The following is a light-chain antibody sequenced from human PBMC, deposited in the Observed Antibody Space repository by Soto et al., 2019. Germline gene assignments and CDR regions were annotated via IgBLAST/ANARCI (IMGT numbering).Light chain of an antibody. CDR2: AAS. CDR3: QQQGT. CDR1: ESLSSSY. Sequence: EIVLTQSPGTLSLSPGERATLSCRASESLSSSYLVWYQQKPGQAPRLLIYAASRRATGIPDRFSGSGSATEYSLTINTLEPEDFAVDYCQQQGTFGQGTKLEI. V-gene: IGKV3-20*01. J-gene: IGKJ2*01.